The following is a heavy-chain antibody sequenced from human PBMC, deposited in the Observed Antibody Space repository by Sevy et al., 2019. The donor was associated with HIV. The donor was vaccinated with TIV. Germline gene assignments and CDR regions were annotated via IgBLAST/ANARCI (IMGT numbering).Heavy chain of an antibody. CDR3: AKDAGGCSGGNCYWATNYYGMDV. CDR1: AFTCSTYA. D-gene: IGHD2-15*01. Sequence: GGSLRLSCAASAFTCSTYAMHWVRQAPGKGLEWVAVVSYDGGNRHYADSVKGRFTISRDNSKNTLYLQMNSLRGEDTAVYYCAKDAGGCSGGNCYWATNYYGMDVWGQGTTVTVSS. CDR2: VSYDGGNR. J-gene: IGHJ6*02. V-gene: IGHV3-30*18.